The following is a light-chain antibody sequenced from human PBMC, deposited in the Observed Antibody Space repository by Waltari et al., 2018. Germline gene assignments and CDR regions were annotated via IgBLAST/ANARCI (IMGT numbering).Light chain of an antibody. CDR3: QTGGHGTWV. J-gene: IGLJ3*02. Sequence: QLVLTQSPSASASLGASVKLTCTLDSGHSNNILAWIQRRPEKGPRYLLKVNSDGSHTKGADIPDRFSGSSSGPERYLTISSLQSEDEADYYCQTGGHGTWVFGGGTKLTVV. V-gene: IGLV4-69*01. CDR1: SGHSNNI. CDR2: VNSDGSH.